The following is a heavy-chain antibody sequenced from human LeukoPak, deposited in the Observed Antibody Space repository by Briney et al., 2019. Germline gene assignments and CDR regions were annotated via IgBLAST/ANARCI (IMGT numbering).Heavy chain of an antibody. Sequence: ASVKVSCKASGYSFTSSAMNWVRQAPGQGLEWMGWINPNSGGTNYAQKFQGRVTMTRDTSISTAYMELSRLRSDDTAVYYCARAEGTLAFDIWGQGTMVTVSS. V-gene: IGHV1-2*02. CDR2: INPNSGGT. CDR1: GYSFTSSA. J-gene: IGHJ3*02. D-gene: IGHD2/OR15-2a*01. CDR3: ARAEGTLAFDI.